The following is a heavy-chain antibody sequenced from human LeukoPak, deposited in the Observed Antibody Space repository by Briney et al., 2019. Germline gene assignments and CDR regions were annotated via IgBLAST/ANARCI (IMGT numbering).Heavy chain of an antibody. Sequence: SETLSLTCTVSGGSISSSSYYWGWIRQPPGKGLEGIGRIYYSGSTYYNPSLNSRVTLSVDTSHNQFSLKLSSVTAAHTAVYYCASDAAGIDYWGQGTLVTVSS. J-gene: IGHJ4*02. V-gene: IGHV4-39*01. CDR1: GGSISSSSYY. D-gene: IGHD6-13*01. CDR3: ASDAAGIDY. CDR2: IYYSGST.